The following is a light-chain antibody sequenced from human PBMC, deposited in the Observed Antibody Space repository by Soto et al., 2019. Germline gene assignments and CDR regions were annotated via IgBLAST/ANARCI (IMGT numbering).Light chain of an antibody. J-gene: IGKJ3*01. CDR1: QCLSSN. V-gene: IGKV3D-15*01. CDR2: GAS. CDR3: QQYNDWPPHFT. Sequence: EKGMTQSPGTGAVCRMGRARRGLKAIQCLSSNLAWYQQKPGQAPRLLIYGASTRATGIPARFSGSGSGAEFTLTISSLQSEDFAVYYCQQYNDWPPHFTFGPGTKVDIK.